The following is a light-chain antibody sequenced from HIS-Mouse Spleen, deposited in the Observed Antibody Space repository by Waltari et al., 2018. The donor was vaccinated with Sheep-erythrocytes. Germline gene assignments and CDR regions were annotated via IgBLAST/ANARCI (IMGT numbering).Light chain of an antibody. V-gene: IGLV2-8*01. CDR3: SSYAGSNNWV. CDR2: EVS. Sequence: QSALTQPPSASGSPGQSVTISCTGTSSDVGGYNYVSWYQQHPGKAPKHMIYEVSKRPTGVPVRFSGSKSGNTASLTVSGLQAEDEADYYCSSYAGSNNWVFCGGTKLTVL. CDR1: SSDVGGYNY. J-gene: IGLJ3*02.